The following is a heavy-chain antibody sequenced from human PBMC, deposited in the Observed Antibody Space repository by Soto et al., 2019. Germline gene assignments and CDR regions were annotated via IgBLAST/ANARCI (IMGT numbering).Heavy chain of an antibody. CDR1: GYTFNSYY. D-gene: IGHD3-16*01. CDR2: INPNRDVT. V-gene: IGHV1-2*02. J-gene: IGHJ4*02. Sequence: QVQLVQSGAEVKKPGASVKVSCKASGYTFNSYYIHWVRQAPGQGLEWMGWINPNRDVTGYAQSFQGRVTMTRDMSMTTAYMDLTRLRSDDTAVYYCVRVGLNRNYDFDFWGQGTLITVSS. CDR3: VRVGLNRNYDFDF.